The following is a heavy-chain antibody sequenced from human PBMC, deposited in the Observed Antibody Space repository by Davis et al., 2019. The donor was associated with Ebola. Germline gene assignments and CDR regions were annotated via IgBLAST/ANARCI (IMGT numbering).Heavy chain of an antibody. CDR1: GVSVSSPTHY. CDR2: IYYSGST. J-gene: IGHJ5*02. CDR3: ARDRTNGVPGWFDP. D-gene: IGHD2-8*01. Sequence: PGGSLRLSCTVSGVSVSSPTHYWSWIRQPPGRGLEWIGDIYYSGSTSYYPSLNGRVTISVDMSNNQFSLNMDSVTAADTAVYYCARDRTNGVPGWFDPWGPGTLVTVSS. V-gene: IGHV4-61*01.